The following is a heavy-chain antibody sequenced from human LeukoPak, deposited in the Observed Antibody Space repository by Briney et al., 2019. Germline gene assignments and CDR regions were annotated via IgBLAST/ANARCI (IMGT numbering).Heavy chain of an antibody. CDR1: GFTFSSYA. CDR3: ARDSTMRGFDY. J-gene: IGHJ4*02. CDR2: ISYDGSNK. Sequence: GGSLRLSCAASGFTFSSYAMHWVRQAPGKGLEWVAVISYDGSNKYYADSVKGRFTISRDNSKNTLYLQMNSLRAEDTAVYYCARDSTMRGFDYWGQGTLVTVSS. V-gene: IGHV3-30*04.